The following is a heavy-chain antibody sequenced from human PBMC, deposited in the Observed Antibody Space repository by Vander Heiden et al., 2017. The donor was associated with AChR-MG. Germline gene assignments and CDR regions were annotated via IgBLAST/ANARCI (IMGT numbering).Heavy chain of an antibody. CDR2: IGTAGDT. D-gene: IGHD1-7*01. CDR3: ARGGKNWNYEEGNDY. Sequence: EVQLVESGGGLVQPGGSLRLSCAASGFTFSSYDMHWVRQATGKGLEWVSAIGTAGDTYYPGSVKGRFTISRENAKNSLYLQMNSLRAGDTAVYYCARGGKNWNYEEGNDYWGQGTLVTVSS. CDR1: GFTFSSYD. J-gene: IGHJ4*02. V-gene: IGHV3-13*01.